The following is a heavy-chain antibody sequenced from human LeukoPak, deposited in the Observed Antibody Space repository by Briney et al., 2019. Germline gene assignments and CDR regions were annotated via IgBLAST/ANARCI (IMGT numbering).Heavy chain of an antibody. CDR1: GFTFSSYA. Sequence: GGSLRPSCAASGFTFSSYAMHWVRQAPGKGLEWVAVISYDGSNKYYADSVKGRFTISRDNSKNTLYLQMNSLRAEDTAVYYCARASGITMIVPAGAYWGQGTLVTVSS. D-gene: IGHD3-22*01. CDR3: ARASGITMIVPAGAY. J-gene: IGHJ4*02. CDR2: ISYDGSNK. V-gene: IGHV3-30*04.